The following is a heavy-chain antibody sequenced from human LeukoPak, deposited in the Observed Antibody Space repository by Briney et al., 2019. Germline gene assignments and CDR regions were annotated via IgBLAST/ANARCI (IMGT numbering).Heavy chain of an antibody. V-gene: IGHV3-30*02. D-gene: IGHD3-16*02. CDR1: GFTFSSYG. J-gene: IGHJ4*02. Sequence: PGRSLRLSCAASGFTFSSYGMHWVRQAPGKGLEWVAFIRYDGSNKYYADSVKGRFTISRDNSKNTLYLQMNSLRAEDTAVYYCAKDGNRNYDYVWGSYRYPTYYFDYWGQGTLDTVSS. CDR3: AKDGNRNYDYVWGSYRYPTYYFDY. CDR2: IRYDGSNK.